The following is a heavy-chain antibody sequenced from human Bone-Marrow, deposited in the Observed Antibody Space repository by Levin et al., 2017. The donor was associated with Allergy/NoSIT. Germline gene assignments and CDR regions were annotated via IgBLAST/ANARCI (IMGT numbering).Heavy chain of an antibody. CDR1: EFTFSDYW. D-gene: IGHD6-13*01. CDR2: IRQDGSEK. Sequence: PGGSLRLSCAASEFTFSDYWMSWVRQAPGKGLEWVANIRQDGSEKYFVDSVKGRFTISRDNAKRSLYLQMNSLRAEDTAMYYCARGWRGIAADQDNWFDPWGQGTLVTVSS. CDR3: ARGWRGIAADQDNWFDP. J-gene: IGHJ5*02. V-gene: IGHV3-7*01.